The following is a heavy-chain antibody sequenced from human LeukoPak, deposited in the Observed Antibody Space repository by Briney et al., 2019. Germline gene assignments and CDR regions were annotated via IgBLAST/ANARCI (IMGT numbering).Heavy chain of an antibody. CDR1: DGSISSGGYY. CDR3: ARDPSCCSGGSCYSFDS. Sequence: PSETLSLTCTVSDGSISSGGYYWSWIRQHPGKGLEWIGYIYYSGSTYYNPSLKSRVTISVDTSKNQYSLKLSSVTAADTAVYYCARDPSCCSGGSCYSFDSWGQGTLVTVSS. J-gene: IGHJ4*02. CDR2: IYYSGST. V-gene: IGHV4-31*03. D-gene: IGHD2-15*01.